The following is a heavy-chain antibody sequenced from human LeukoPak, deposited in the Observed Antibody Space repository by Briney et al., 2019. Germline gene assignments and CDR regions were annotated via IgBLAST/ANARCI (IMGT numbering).Heavy chain of an antibody. D-gene: IGHD6-19*01. J-gene: IGHJ4*02. CDR1: EFTFSSYT. Sequence: GGSLRLSCAASEFTFSSYTMNWVRQAPGKGLEWVSSISSSSSYIYYADSMKGRFTISRDNSKNTLYLQMNSLRAEDTAVYYCARILDSAWGELGYWGQGTLVTVSS. CDR3: ARILDSAWGELGY. CDR2: ISSSSSYI. V-gene: IGHV3-21*01.